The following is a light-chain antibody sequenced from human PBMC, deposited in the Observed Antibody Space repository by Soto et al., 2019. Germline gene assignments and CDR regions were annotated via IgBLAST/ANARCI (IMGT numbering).Light chain of an antibody. V-gene: IGLV2-14*01. Sequence: QSALTQPASVSGSPAQSITIPCTGTSSDVGGYKYVSWYQQHPGKAPKLMIYDVSNRPSGVSNRFSGSKSGNTASLTISGLQAEDEADYYCSSYTTSSTVVFGGGTKVTVL. CDR2: DVS. CDR1: SSDVGGYKY. J-gene: IGLJ2*01. CDR3: SSYTTSSTVV.